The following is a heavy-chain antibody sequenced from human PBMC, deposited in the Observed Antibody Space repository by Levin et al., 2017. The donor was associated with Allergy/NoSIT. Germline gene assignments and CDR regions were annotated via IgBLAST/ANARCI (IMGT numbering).Heavy chain of an antibody. D-gene: IGHD3-22*01. Sequence: GGSLRLSCAASGFTFSSYGMHWVRQAPGKGLEWVAVISYDGSNKYYADSVKGRFTISRDNSKNTLYLQMNSLRAEDTAVYYCAKDDKTRVARWLLRAGFDYWGQGTLVTVSS. CDR2: ISYDGSNK. V-gene: IGHV3-30*18. CDR1: GFTFSSYG. CDR3: AKDDKTRVARWLLRAGFDY. J-gene: IGHJ4*02.